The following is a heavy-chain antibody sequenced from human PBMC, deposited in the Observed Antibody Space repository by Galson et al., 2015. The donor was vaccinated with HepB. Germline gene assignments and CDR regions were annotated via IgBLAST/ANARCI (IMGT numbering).Heavy chain of an antibody. D-gene: IGHD3-10*01. Sequence: SVKVSCKASGYTLTSYGISWVRQAPGQGLEWMGWISAYNGNTNYAQKLQGRVTMTTDTSTSTAYMELRSLRSDDTAVYYCARDPSRAVRGVMGYWGQGTLVTVSS. V-gene: IGHV1-18*01. CDR3: ARDPSRAVRGVMGY. J-gene: IGHJ4*02. CDR1: GYTLTSYG. CDR2: ISAYNGNT.